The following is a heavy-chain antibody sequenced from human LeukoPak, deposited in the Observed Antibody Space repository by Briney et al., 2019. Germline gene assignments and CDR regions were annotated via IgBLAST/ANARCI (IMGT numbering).Heavy chain of an antibody. Sequence: SETLSLTCTVSGGSISSYYWSWIRQPPGKGLEWIGYIYYSGSTNYNPSLKSRVTISVDTSKNQFSLKLSSVTAADTAVHYCASQARPSYWFDPWGQGTLVTVSS. J-gene: IGHJ5*02. D-gene: IGHD6-6*01. CDR2: IYYSGST. V-gene: IGHV4-59*12. CDR3: ASQARPSYWFDP. CDR1: GGSISSYY.